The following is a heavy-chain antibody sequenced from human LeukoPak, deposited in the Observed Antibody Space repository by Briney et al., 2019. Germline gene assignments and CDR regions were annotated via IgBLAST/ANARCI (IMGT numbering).Heavy chain of an antibody. V-gene: IGHV3-53*01. D-gene: IGHD6-19*01. CDR1: GLTVSSNH. CDR3: ARVVAATHFDH. CDR2: IYSGGST. Sequence: PGGSLRLSCAASGLTVSSNHMSWVRQAPGKGLEWVSVIYSGGSTLYADSEEGRFTISRDNAKNTLYLQMSRLRAEDTAVYYCARVVAATHFDHWGQGTLVTVSS. J-gene: IGHJ4*02.